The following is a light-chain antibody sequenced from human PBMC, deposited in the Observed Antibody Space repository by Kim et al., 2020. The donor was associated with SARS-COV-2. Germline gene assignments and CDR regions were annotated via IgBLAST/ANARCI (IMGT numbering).Light chain of an antibody. Sequence: ALGQTVRIKCQGDSLRSYYASWYQQKPGQAPVLVIYGKNNRPSGIPDRFSGSSSGNTASLTITGAQAEDEADYYCNSRDSSGNILVFGGGTQLTVL. CDR2: GKN. CDR1: SLRSYY. CDR3: NSRDSSGNILV. J-gene: IGLJ2*01. V-gene: IGLV3-19*01.